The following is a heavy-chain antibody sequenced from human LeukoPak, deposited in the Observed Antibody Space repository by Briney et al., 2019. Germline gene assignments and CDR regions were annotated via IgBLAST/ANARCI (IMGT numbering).Heavy chain of an antibody. J-gene: IGHJ2*01. V-gene: IGHV1-2*02. CDR3: ARIRGDWYFDL. Sequence: AAVKGSCKASGYTITGYYMHWVRQAPGQGLEWMGWISPNSGGTKSAQKFQGRVTMTRDTSISTAYMELSTLRSDDTAVYYCARIRGDWYFDLWGRGTLVTVSS. D-gene: IGHD1-26*01. CDR2: ISPNSGGT. CDR1: GYTITGYY.